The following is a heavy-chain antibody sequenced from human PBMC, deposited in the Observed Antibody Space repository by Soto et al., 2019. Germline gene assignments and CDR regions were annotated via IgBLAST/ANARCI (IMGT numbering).Heavy chain of an antibody. CDR3: AKAFYYGSWSAYGMDV. D-gene: IGHD3-10*01. Sequence: GSLRLSSSASGFTFGTYGMGWVRQAPGKGLEWVSTITGGNTYYAASVKGRFTISRDNYKNTLCLQMSSLRADDTALYYCAKAFYYGSWSAYGMDVWGQGTTVTVSS. J-gene: IGHJ6*02. V-gene: IGHV3-23*01. CDR1: GFTFGTYG. CDR2: ITGGNT.